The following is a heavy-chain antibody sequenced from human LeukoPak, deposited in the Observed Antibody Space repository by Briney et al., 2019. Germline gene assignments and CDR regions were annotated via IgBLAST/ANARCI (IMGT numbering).Heavy chain of an antibody. Sequence: GGSLRLSCTASGFTFGDYAMSWVRQAPWKGLEWVGFIRSKAYGGTTEYAASVKGRFTISRDDSKSIAYLQMNSLKTEDTAVYYCTREVYYDFWSGYYTHDYPYFDYWGQGTLVTVSS. CDR3: TREVYYDFWSGYYTHDYPYFDY. V-gene: IGHV3-49*04. D-gene: IGHD3-3*01. J-gene: IGHJ4*02. CDR2: IRSKAYGGTT. CDR1: GFTFGDYA.